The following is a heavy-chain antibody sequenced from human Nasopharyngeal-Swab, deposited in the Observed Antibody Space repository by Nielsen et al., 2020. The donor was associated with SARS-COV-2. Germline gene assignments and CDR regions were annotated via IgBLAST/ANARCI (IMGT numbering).Heavy chain of an antibody. Sequence: GGSLRLSCAASGFTFSSYGMHWVRQAPGKGLEWVAVIWYDGSNKYYADSVKGRFTISRDNSKNTLYLQMNSLRAEDTAVYYCAKAGFGELWLDYWGQGTLVTVSS. V-gene: IGHV3-33*06. CDR1: GFTFSSYG. J-gene: IGHJ4*02. CDR3: AKAGFGELWLDY. CDR2: IWYDGSNK. D-gene: IGHD3-10*01.